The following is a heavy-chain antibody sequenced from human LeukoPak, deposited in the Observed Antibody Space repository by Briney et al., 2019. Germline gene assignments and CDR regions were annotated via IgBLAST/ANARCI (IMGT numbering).Heavy chain of an antibody. V-gene: IGHV3-30*02. CDR2: IQFDGTNK. Sequence: PGESLRLSCAASGFTFSSYGIHWVRQAPGKGLEWVAFIQFDGTNKYYADSVKGRFTISRDNSKNTLYLQMNSLRAEDTAVYYCAKPGLAVAGTNYFDYWGQGTLVTVSS. CDR1: GFTFSSYG. J-gene: IGHJ4*02. CDR3: AKPGLAVAGTNYFDY. D-gene: IGHD6-19*01.